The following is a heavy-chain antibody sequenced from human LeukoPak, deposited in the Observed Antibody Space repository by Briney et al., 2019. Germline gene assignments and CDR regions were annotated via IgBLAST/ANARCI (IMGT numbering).Heavy chain of an antibody. D-gene: IGHD3-16*01. V-gene: IGHV3-23*01. CDR1: GFRLSDFT. CDR3: GKEGGA. Sequence: GGSLRLSCAASGFRLSDFTMTWVRQAPGKGPEWVSAIGGRGGSTCYADSLGGRFTISRDNSKDMLYLQMNSLKVEDTATYYCGKEGGAWGQGTKVTVSS. CDR2: IGGRGGST. J-gene: IGHJ5*02.